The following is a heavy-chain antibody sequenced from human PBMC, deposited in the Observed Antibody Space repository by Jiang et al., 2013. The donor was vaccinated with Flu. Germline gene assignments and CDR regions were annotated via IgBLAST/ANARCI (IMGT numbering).Heavy chain of an antibody. V-gene: IGHV1-3*01. CDR3: ARPWYGYSSSWYRPSAEYFQH. Sequence: VLSGAEVKKPGASVKVSCKASGYTFTSYAMHWVRQAPGQRLEWMGWINAGNGNTKYSQKFQGRVTITRDTSASTAYMELSSLRSEDTAVYYCARPWYGYSSSWYRPSAEYFQHWGQGTLVTVSS. CDR2: INAGNGNT. CDR1: GYTFTSYA. J-gene: IGHJ1*01. D-gene: IGHD6-13*01.